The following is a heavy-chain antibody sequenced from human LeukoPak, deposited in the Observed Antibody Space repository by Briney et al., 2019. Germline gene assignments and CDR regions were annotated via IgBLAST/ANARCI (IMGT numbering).Heavy chain of an antibody. D-gene: IGHD6-19*01. J-gene: IGHJ4*02. CDR1: GFTFSSYA. CDR3: TRGYSSGWYHFDY. V-gene: IGHV3-73*01. CDR2: IRSKANSYAT. Sequence: GGSLRLSCAASGFTFSSYAMHWVRQASGKGLEWVGRIRSKANSYATAYAASVKGRFTISRDDSKNTAYLQMNSLKTEDTAVYYCTRGYSSGWYHFDYWGQGTLVTVSS.